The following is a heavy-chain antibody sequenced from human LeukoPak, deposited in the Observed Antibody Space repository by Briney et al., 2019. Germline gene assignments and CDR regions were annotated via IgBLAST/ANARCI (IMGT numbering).Heavy chain of an antibody. J-gene: IGHJ4*02. D-gene: IGHD3-22*01. CDR2: ISGSSSYI. V-gene: IGHV3-21*01. Sequence: GGSLRLSCAASGFTFSRYSMNWVRQAPGKGLEWVSSISGSSSYIYYADSLKGRFTISRDNAKNSLYLQMNSLRAEDTAVYYCARDFYDTSGYYYDYWGQGTLVTASS. CDR3: ARDFYDTSGYYYDY. CDR1: GFTFSRYS.